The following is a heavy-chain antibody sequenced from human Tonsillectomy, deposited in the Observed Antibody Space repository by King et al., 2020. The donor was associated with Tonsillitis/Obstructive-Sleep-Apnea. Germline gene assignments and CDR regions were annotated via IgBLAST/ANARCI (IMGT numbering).Heavy chain of an antibody. J-gene: IGHJ4*02. CDR2: ISYDGSNK. D-gene: IGHD5-18*01. CDR1: GFTFSSYG. V-gene: IGHV3-30*18. CDR3: AKDNVDTAMVPFDY. Sequence: VQLVESGRGVVQPGRSLRLSCAASGFTFSSYGMHWVRQAPGKGLEWVAVISYDGSNKYYADSVKGRFTISRDNSKNTLYLQMNSLRAEDTAVYYCAKDNVDTAMVPFDYWGQGTLVTVSS.